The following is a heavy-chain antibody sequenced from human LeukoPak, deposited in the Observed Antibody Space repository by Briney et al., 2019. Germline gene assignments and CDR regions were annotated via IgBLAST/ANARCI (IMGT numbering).Heavy chain of an antibody. D-gene: IGHD6-19*01. CDR1: GYTFTNYY. J-gene: IGHJ4*02. Sequence: ASVKVACKASGYTFTNYYMHWVRQAPGQGLERMGMINPSGGSTSYAQKFQDRVTMTRDTSTSTVNMELSSLRSEDTAVYYCARDVSSGWYVVYWGQGTLVTVSS. CDR2: INPSGGST. V-gene: IGHV1-46*01. CDR3: ARDVSSGWYVVY.